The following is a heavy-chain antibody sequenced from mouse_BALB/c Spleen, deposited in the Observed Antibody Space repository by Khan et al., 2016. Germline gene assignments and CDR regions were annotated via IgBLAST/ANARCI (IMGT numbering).Heavy chain of an antibody. CDR1: GYTFTNYG. D-gene: IGHD1-1*01. V-gene: IGHV9-3-1*01. CDR3: ARYRYYYGSSRYFDV. CDR2: INTYSGES. Sequence: IQLVQSGPELKRPGKTVKISCKASGYTFTNYGINWVKQAPGKGLKWMGWINTYSGESTYADDFKGRFAFSLETSANTAYLQINTLTNEDTATYFCARYRYYYGSSRYFDVWGAGTTVTVSS. J-gene: IGHJ1*01.